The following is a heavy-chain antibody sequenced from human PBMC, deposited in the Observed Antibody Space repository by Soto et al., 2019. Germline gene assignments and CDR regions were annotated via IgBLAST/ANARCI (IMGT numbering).Heavy chain of an antibody. CDR2: IYYSGST. CDR3: ARQLGATSDFDY. V-gene: IGHV4-59*01. D-gene: IGHD1-26*01. J-gene: IGHJ4*02. CDR1: GGSISSYY. Sequence: PSEALALSYTVSGGSISSYYCSWIRQPPGKGLEWIGYIYYSGSTNYNPSLKSRVTISVDTSKNQFSLKLSTVTAEDTAVYYCARQLGATSDFDYWGQGTLVTVSS.